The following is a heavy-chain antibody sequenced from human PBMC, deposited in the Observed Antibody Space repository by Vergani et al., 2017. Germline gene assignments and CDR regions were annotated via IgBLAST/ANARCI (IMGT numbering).Heavy chain of an antibody. CDR1: GFTFSSYS. Sequence: EVHLVESGGGLVQPGGSLRLSCAASGFTFSSYSMNWVRQAPGKGLEWVSYISSSSSTIYYADSVKGRFTISRDHAKNSLYLQMNSLRAEDTAVYYCARFPLTTVATGHTDYYYGMDVWGQGTTVTVSS. CDR3: ARFPLTTVATGHTDYYYGMDV. CDR2: ISSSSSTI. V-gene: IGHV3-48*01. D-gene: IGHD4-17*01. J-gene: IGHJ6*02.